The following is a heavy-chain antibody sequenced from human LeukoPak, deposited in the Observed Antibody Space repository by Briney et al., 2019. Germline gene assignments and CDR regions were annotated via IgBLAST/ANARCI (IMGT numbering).Heavy chain of an antibody. CDR2: IRLDGRNR. D-gene: IGHD4-17*01. CDR1: GFTFSSYG. J-gene: IGHJ4*02. V-gene: IGHV3-30*02. Sequence: PGGSLRLSCAASGFTFSSYGMHWVRKAPGKGLEGVAFIRLDGRNRYYADSVKGRFTISRDNSKNTLYLQMNSLRAEDTAAYYFAEDDQYMATYGQIYWGEGTLVT. CDR3: AEDDQYMATYGQIY.